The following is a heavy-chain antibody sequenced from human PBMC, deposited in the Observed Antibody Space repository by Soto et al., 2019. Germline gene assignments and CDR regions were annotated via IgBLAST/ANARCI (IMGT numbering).Heavy chain of an antibody. Sequence: GGSLRLSCAASGFTFSSYGMHWVRQAPGEGLEWVAVISYDGSNKYYADSVKGRFTISRDNSKNALYLQMNSLRAEDTAVYYCAKDPSSSSALYYYYYYGMDVWGQGTTVTVSS. J-gene: IGHJ6*02. CDR3: AKDPSSSSALYYYYYYGMDV. D-gene: IGHD6-6*01. CDR1: GFTFSSYG. CDR2: ISYDGSNK. V-gene: IGHV3-30*18.